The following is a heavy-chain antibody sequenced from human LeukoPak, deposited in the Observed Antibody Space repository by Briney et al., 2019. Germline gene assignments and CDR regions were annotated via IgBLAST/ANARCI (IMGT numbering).Heavy chain of an antibody. V-gene: IGHV1-69*06. J-gene: IGHJ4*02. CDR1: GGTFSSYA. CDR2: VIPIFGTA. CDR3: ARGTAYSGYDLFDY. Sequence: SVKVSCQASGGTFSSYAFSWVRQAPGQGLEGMGGVIPIFGTANYAQKFQGRVTITADKSTSTAYMELSSLRSEDTAVYYCARGTAYSGYDLFDYWGQGTLVTVSS. D-gene: IGHD5-12*01.